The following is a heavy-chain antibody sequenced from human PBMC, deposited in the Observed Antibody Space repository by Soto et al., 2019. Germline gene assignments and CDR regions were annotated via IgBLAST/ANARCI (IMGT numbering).Heavy chain of an antibody. V-gene: IGHV1-69*01. J-gene: IGHJ4*02. CDR1: GGSFSDFA. Sequence: QVQLAQSGAEVRKPGSSVKASCRASGGSFSDFAFSWVRQSPGQGLAWMGGTIPMFAATKYAQRFQARITTNADASKRTVYLALSCLTSDDSAVYYCARGGIVAVPAAISFYNDYTNYRFDAWGERTLVSVSS. D-gene: IGHD4-4*01. CDR2: TIPMFAAT. CDR3: ARGGIVAVPAAISFYNDYTNYRFDA.